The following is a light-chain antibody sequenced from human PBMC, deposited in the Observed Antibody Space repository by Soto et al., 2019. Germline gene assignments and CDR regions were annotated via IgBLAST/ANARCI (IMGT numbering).Light chain of an antibody. CDR3: TSYEGSNVM. CDR2: EVT. J-gene: IGLJ3*02. V-gene: IGLV2-8*01. Sequence: QSALTQAPSASGSPGQSVSISCTGTSSDVGGYNHVSWYLQHPGKAPKLMIYEVTKRPSGVPDRFSGSKSGNTASLTVSGLQAEDEADYYCTSYEGSNVMFGGGTKVTVL. CDR1: SSDVGGYNH.